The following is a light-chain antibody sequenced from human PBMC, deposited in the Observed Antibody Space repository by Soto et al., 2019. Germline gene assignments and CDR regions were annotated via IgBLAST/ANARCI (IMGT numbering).Light chain of an antibody. CDR2: WAS. Sequence: DILMTQSPDSLAVSLGDRATINCKSSQTVLYSSNNKNYLAWYQQKPGQPPKLLIYWASTRESGVPDRFSGSGSGTDFTLAISSLQAEDVAVYYCQQYYSTPLTFGQGTKVDIK. J-gene: IGKJ1*01. CDR3: QQYYSTPLT. V-gene: IGKV4-1*01. CDR1: QTVLYSSNNKNY.